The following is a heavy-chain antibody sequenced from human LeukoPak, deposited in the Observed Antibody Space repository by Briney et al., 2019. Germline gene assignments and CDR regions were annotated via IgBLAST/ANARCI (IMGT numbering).Heavy chain of an antibody. Sequence: GASVTVSCKASGYTFTGYYMHWVRQAPGQGLEWMGWINPNSGGTNYAQKFQGRVTMTRDTSISTAYMELSRLRSDDTAVYYCARRGTTLGYWFDPWGQGTLVTVSS. CDR2: INPNSGGT. D-gene: IGHD2-2*01. CDR3: ARRGTTLGYWFDP. V-gene: IGHV1-2*02. J-gene: IGHJ5*02. CDR1: GYTFTGYY.